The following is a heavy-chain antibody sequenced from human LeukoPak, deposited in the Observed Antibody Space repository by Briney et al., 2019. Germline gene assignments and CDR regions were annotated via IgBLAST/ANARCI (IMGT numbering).Heavy chain of an antibody. V-gene: IGHV3-74*01. CDR1: GFTFSNYW. J-gene: IGHJ5*02. CDR3: ARDPRIATATTASYWFDP. Sequence: PGGSLRLSCAASGFTFSNYWMHWVRQAPGEGLVWVSRINRDGSSTRYADSVKGRFTISRDDAKNTLYLQMNSLRAEDTAVYYCARDPRIATATTASYWFDPWGQGTLVTVSS. CDR2: INRDGSST. D-gene: IGHD1-26*01.